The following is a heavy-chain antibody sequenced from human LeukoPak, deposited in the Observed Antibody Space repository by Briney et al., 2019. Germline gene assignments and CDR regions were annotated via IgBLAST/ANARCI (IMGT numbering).Heavy chain of an antibody. CDR2: INPNSGGT. CDR1: GYTFTGHY. D-gene: IGHD3-22*01. J-gene: IGHJ4*02. V-gene: IGHV1-2*02. CDR3: ARDAAHQATVVVTNEPRGTPGAADY. Sequence: ASVKVSCKASGYTFTGHYIHWVRQAPGQGLEWMGWINPNSGGTSYAQKFQGRVTMTRDTSISTAYMEVSRPTSDDTAVYYCARDAAHQATVVVTNEPRGTPGAADYWGQGTLVTVSS.